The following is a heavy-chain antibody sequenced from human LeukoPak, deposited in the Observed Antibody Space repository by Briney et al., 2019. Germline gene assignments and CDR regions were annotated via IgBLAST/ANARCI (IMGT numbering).Heavy chain of an antibody. CDR2: INPNSGGT. CDR3: ATDYAGNSVPDY. J-gene: IGHJ4*02. CDR1: GYTFTGYY. D-gene: IGHD4-23*01. Sequence: ASVKVSCKASGYTFTGYYMHWVRQAPGQGLEWMGWINPNSGGTNYAQKFQGRVTMTRDASISTAYMELSWLRSDDTALYYCATDYAGNSVPDYWGQGTLVTVSS. V-gene: IGHV1-2*02.